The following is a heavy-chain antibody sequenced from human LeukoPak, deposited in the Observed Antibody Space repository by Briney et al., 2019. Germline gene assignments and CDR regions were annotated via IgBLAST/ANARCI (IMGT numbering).Heavy chain of an antibody. CDR1: GGSISSGGYS. V-gene: IGHV4-30-2*01. CDR2: IYHSGST. CDR3: ASRTTMVTSY. Sequence: SETLSLTCAVSGGSISSGGYSWSWIRQPPGKGLEWIGYIYHSGSTYYNPSLKSRVTISVDRSKNQFSLKLSSVTAADTAVYYCASRTTMVTSYWGQGTLVTVSS. D-gene: IGHD5-18*01. J-gene: IGHJ4*02.